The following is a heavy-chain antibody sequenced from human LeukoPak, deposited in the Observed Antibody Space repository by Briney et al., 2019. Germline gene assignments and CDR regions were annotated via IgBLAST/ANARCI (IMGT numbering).Heavy chain of an antibody. V-gene: IGHV3-30*04. Sequence: GGSLRLSCAASGFTFSSYAMHWVRQAPGKGLEGVAVISYDGSNKYYADSVKGRFTISRDNSKNTLFLQMNRLRPEDAAVYYCAKAPVTTCRGAYCYPFDYWGQGTLVTVSS. J-gene: IGHJ4*02. CDR2: ISYDGSNK. CDR1: GFTFSSYA. CDR3: AKAPVTTCRGAYCYPFDY. D-gene: IGHD2-21*01.